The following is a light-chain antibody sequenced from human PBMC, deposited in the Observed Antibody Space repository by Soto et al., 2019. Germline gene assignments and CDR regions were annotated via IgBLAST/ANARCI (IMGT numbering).Light chain of an antibody. CDR1: QAISNY. J-gene: IGKJ1*01. CDR2: AAS. V-gene: IGKV1-27*01. CDR3: QKNNSVPWT. Sequence: DIQMTQSPSSLSASVGDRVTISCRASQAISNYLAWFQQKPGKVPKLLIYAASTLQSGVPSRFSGTGSGTDVTLTIGSLQPEDVAAYYCQKNNSVPWTIGQGTKVEIK.